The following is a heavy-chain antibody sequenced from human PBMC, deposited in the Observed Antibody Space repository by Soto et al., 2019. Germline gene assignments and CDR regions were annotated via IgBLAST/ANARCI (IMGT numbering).Heavy chain of an antibody. J-gene: IGHJ4*02. V-gene: IGHV3-66*01. CDR2: IYSGGST. D-gene: IGHD3-16*01. Sequence: EVQLVESGGGLVQPGGSLRLSCAASGFTVSTKYMNWVRQAPGKGLEWVSVIYSGGSTFYADSVRGRFTISRDNSKNTVNLQMNSLRAEDTAVYYCARDPWAADYWGQGTLVTVSS. CDR3: ARDPWAADY. CDR1: GFTVSTKY.